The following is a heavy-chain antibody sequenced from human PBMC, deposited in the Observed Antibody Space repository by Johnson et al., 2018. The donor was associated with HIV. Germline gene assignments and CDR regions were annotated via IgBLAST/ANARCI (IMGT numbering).Heavy chain of an antibody. Sequence: MLLVESGGGLVQPGGSLRLSCAASGITVSSNYMSWVRQAPGKGLEWVSVIFTVGDVYYADSVKGRLTISRGNSKNFLYLQMNRLRPEDTAVYYCATEGRDMVTRGSFDVWGQGTVVTVSS. CDR1: GITVSSNY. D-gene: IGHD5-18*01. J-gene: IGHJ3*01. V-gene: IGHV3-66*02. CDR3: ATEGRDMVTRGSFDV. CDR2: IFTVGDV.